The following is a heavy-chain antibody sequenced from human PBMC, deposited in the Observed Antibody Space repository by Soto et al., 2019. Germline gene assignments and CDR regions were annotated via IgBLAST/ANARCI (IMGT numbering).Heavy chain of an antibody. CDR3: AIDRRQTSGWYYFDY. Sequence: QVQLVQSGAEVKKPGASVKVSCKASGYTFTGYYMHWVRQAPGQGLEWMGWINPNSGGTNYAQKFQGWVTMTRDTSTSTGCLELRRMRSDDKGLDSCAIDRRQTSGWYYFDYWCRGALVTVSS. V-gene: IGHV1-2*04. J-gene: IGHJ4*02. CDR1: GYTFTGYY. D-gene: IGHD6-19*01. CDR2: INPNSGGT.